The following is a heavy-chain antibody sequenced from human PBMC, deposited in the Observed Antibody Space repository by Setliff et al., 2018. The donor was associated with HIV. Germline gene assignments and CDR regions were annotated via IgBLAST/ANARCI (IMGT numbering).Heavy chain of an antibody. CDR1: GYTFTSYV. V-gene: IGHV1-3*03. J-gene: IGHJ2*01. CDR2: INTADDSR. Sequence: ASVKVSCKASGYTFTSYVMHWVRQAPGQRLEWIGWINTADDSRRYSQEFQGRFTITMDSSASTVYMGLSSLRSEDTAVYYCARDDHYYDSGSLYSDWYFDLWGRGTLVTSPQ. D-gene: IGHD3-10*01. CDR3: ARDDHYYDSGSLYSDWYFDL.